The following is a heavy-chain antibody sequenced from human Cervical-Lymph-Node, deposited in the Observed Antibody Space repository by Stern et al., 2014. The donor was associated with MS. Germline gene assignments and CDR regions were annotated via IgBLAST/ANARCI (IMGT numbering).Heavy chain of an antibody. Sequence: QLVQSGAEVRKPGASVKVSCKASGYTFTNYGFSWVRQAPGQGLEWMGWISANNGNTNFAQKFQGRVTMSTDTSTSTAYMELRSLRSDGTAVYYCARDGRCTSAVCPYFYYYTMDVWGQGTTVTVSS. CDR1: GYTFTNYG. CDR2: ISANNGNT. D-gene: IGHD2-8*01. V-gene: IGHV1-18*01. CDR3: ARDGRCTSAVCPYFYYYTMDV. J-gene: IGHJ6*02.